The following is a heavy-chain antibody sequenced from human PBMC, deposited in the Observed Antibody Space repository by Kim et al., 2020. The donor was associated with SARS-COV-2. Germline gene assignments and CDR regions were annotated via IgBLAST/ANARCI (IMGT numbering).Heavy chain of an antibody. J-gene: IGHJ4*02. D-gene: IGHD3-22*01. CDR3: ARYYYDSSGYYSEFDY. V-gene: IGHV4-31*03. CDR1: GGSISSGGYY. CDR2: IYYSGST. Sequence: SETLSLTCTVSGGSISSGGYYWSWIRQHPGKGLEWIGYIYYSGSTYYNPSLKSRVTISVDTSKNQFSLKLSSVTAADTAVYYCARYYYDSSGYYSEFDYWGAGTLVTVSS.